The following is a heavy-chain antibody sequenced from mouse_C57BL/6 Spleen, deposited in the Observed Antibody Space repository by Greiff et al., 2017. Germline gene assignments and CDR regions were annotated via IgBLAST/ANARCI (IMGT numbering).Heavy chain of an antibody. CDR3: AREDYGSRRGGYFDY. CDR2: IYPYNGVS. CDR1: GYSFTGYY. V-gene: IGHV1-31*01. D-gene: IGHD1-1*01. Sequence: EVQVVESGPELVKPGASVKISCKASGYSFTGYYMHWVKQSHGNILDWIGYIYPYNGVSSYNQKFKGKATLTVDKSSSTAYMELRSLTSEDSAVYYCAREDYGSRRGGYFDYWGQGTTLTVSS. J-gene: IGHJ2*01.